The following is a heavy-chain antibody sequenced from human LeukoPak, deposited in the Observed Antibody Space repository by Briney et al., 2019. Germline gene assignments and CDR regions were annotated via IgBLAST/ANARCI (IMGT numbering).Heavy chain of an antibody. D-gene: IGHD3-16*01. V-gene: IGHV3-7*01. Sequence: GGSLRLSCAPSGFTFSSKWMSWVRQAPGKGLEGVASIRNDGGEEFYVDSVKGRFTISRDNARNSLYLQLNSLRVEDTAVYYCARIPNAYCFDSWGQGSLVTVSS. CDR2: IRNDGGEE. CDR1: GFTFSSKW. CDR3: ARIPNAYCFDS. J-gene: IGHJ4*02.